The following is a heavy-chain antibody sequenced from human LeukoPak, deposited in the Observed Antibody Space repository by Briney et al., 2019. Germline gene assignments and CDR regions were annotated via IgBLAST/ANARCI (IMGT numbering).Heavy chain of an antibody. D-gene: IGHD5/OR15-5a*01. Sequence: PGGSLRLSCAASGFTFDDYAMHWVRHAPGKGLEWVSGISWNSGSIGYADSVKGRFTISRDNAKNSLYLQMNSLRAEDTALYYCATKLSTDPHYFDYWGQGILVTVSS. J-gene: IGHJ4*02. CDR1: GFTFDDYA. CDR2: ISWNSGSI. V-gene: IGHV3-9*01. CDR3: ATKLSTDPHYFDY.